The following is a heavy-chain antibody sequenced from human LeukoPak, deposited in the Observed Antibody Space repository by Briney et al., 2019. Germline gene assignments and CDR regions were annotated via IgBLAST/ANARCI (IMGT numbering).Heavy chain of an antibody. D-gene: IGHD2/OR15-2a*01. Sequence: PGGSLRLSCAPSGYIFIVYGMGWVRQAPGTGPEWIAAIVFNAIYPDSVKGRFTSSEYNSKNTLYLQMNNLKGEDTAVYYRVKSHTDYYFTIDTWGEGALVTVSS. CDR2: IVFNA. J-gene: IGHJ5*02. V-gene: IGHV3-23*05. CDR1: GYIFIVYG. CDR3: VKSHTDYYFTIDT.